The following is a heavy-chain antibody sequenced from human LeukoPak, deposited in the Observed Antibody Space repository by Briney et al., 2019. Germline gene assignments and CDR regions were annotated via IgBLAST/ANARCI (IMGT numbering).Heavy chain of an antibody. CDR1: GYRFSSYW. Sequence: GESLKISCKASGYRFSSYWIGWVRQMPGKGLEWMGIIYPGDSDSRYSPSVQGQVTISVDNAISTAYPQWNSLKASDTAMYYCATDQSSGWRKFDYWGQGTLVTVSS. CDR2: IYPGDSDS. V-gene: IGHV5-51*01. CDR3: ATDQSSGWRKFDY. D-gene: IGHD6-19*01. J-gene: IGHJ4*02.